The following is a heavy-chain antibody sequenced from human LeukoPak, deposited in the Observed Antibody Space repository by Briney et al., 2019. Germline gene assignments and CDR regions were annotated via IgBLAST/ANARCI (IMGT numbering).Heavy chain of an antibody. D-gene: IGHD3-3*01. CDR3: ARLSVYDFSSGYYEAPDY. Sequence: SETLSLTCAVYGGSFSGYYWSWIRQPPGKGLEWIGEINHSGSTNYNPSLKSRVTISVDTSRNQFSLKLSSVTAADTAVYYCARLSVYDFSSGYYEAPDYWGQGTLVTVSS. CDR1: GGSFSGYY. CDR2: INHSGST. J-gene: IGHJ4*02. V-gene: IGHV4-34*01.